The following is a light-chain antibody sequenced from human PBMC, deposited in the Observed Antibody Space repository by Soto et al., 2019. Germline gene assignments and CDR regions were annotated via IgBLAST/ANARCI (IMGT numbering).Light chain of an antibody. CDR2: AAS. V-gene: IGKV3-11*01. J-gene: IGKJ1*01. CDR3: QQRSNWPRT. CDR1: QSVSSY. Sequence: EIVLTQSPATLSLSPGERATVSCRASQSVSSYLAWYQQKPGQAPRLLIYAASNRATGIPARFSGSGSGTDFTLTISSLEPEDFAVYYCQQRSNWPRTFGQGTKVDIK.